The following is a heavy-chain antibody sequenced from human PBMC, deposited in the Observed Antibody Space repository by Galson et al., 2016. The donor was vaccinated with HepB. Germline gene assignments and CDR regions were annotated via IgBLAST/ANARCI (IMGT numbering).Heavy chain of an antibody. CDR1: GFSFSSYA. J-gene: IGHJ4*02. CDR3: ARDPLRTVVAPLFDY. D-gene: IGHD4-23*01. CDR2: ISYDGSNK. V-gene: IGHV3-30*04. Sequence: SLRLSCAASGFSFSSYAMHWVRQAPGKGLEWVAVISYDGSNKYYADSVKGRFTISRDNSKNTLYLQMNSLRAEDTAVYYCARDPLRTVVAPLFDYWGQGTLVTVSS.